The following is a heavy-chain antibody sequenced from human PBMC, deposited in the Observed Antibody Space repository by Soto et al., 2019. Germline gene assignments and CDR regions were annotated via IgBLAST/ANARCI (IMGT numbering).Heavy chain of an antibody. Sequence: SVKVSCKASGGTFSSYAISWVRQAPGQGLEWMGGIIPIFGTANYAQKFQGRVTITADESTSTAYMELSSLRSEDTAVYYCARSRAPYYYDSSAEYNWFDPWGQGTLVTVSS. V-gene: IGHV1-69*13. J-gene: IGHJ5*02. D-gene: IGHD3-22*01. CDR3: ARSRAPYYYDSSAEYNWFDP. CDR2: IIPIFGTA. CDR1: GGTFSSYA.